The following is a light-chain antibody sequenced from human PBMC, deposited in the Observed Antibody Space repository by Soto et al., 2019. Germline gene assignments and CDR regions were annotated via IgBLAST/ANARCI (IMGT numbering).Light chain of an antibody. CDR2: GAS. J-gene: IGKJ1*01. CDR3: QQSGRT. Sequence: VLTQSQATLSLSPGERATLSCRASQSLTSDYLAWYQQKPGQTPRLLIHGASSRATGIPDRFSGSGSGTDFTLTISRLEPEDSAVYYCQQSGRTVGQVTKVDI. CDR1: QSLTSDY. V-gene: IGKV3-20*01.